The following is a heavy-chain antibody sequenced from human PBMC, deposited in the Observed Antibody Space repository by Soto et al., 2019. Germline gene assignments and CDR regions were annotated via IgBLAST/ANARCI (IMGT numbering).Heavy chain of an antibody. CDR3: AKDSGYDFWSGYSAFDY. D-gene: IGHD3-3*01. V-gene: IGHV3-30*18. CDR1: GFTFSSYG. CDR2: ISYDGSNK. J-gene: IGHJ4*02. Sequence: ESGGGVVQPGRSLRLSCAASGFTFSSYGMHWVRQAPGKGLEWVAVISYDGSNKYYADSVKGRFTISRDNSKNTLYLQMNSLRAEDTAVYYCAKDSGYDFWSGYSAFDYWGQGTLVTVSS.